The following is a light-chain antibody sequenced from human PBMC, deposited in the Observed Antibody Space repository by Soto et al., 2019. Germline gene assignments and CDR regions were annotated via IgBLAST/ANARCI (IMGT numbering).Light chain of an antibody. V-gene: IGLV4-69*01. CDR3: QTWGTGSAIVV. CDR1: SGHSNYA. CDR2: VNSGGSH. J-gene: IGLJ7*01. Sequence: QSVLTQSPSASASLGASVKLTCTLSSGHSNYAIAWHQQQPEKGPLYLMKVNSGGSHIKGDGIPDPFSGSSSGAERYLFISSLQSEDEADYYCQTWGTGSAIVVFGGGTQLTVL.